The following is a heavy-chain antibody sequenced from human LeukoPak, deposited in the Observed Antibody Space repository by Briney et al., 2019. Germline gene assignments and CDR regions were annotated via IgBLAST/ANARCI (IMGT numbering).Heavy chain of an antibody. CDR1: GFTFDDYA. J-gene: IGHJ6*02. CDR3: AKGTSIAEEWLYYYYGMDV. D-gene: IGHD6-6*01. CDR2: ISWNSGSI. Sequence: PGRSLRLSCAASGFTFDDYAMPWVRQAPGKGLEWVSGISWNSGSIGYADSVKGRFTISRDNAKNSLYLQMNSLRAEDTALYYCAKGTSIAEEWLYYYYGMDVWGQGTTVTVSS. V-gene: IGHV3-9*01.